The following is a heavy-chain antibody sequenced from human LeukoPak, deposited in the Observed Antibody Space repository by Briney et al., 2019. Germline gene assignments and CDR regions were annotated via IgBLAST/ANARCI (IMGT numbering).Heavy chain of an antibody. CDR3: ARVRATFSPRFDN. J-gene: IGHJ4*02. CDR2: INSDGSIT. D-gene: IGHD5-12*01. V-gene: IGHV3-74*01. Sequence: GGSLRLSCAASGFTFSSYWMHWVRQAPGKGLMWVSRINSDGSITNYADSVKGRFTISRDNAKNTLYLQMNSLRAEDTAVYYCARVRATFSPRFDNGGQGTLVTVSS. CDR1: GFTFSSYW.